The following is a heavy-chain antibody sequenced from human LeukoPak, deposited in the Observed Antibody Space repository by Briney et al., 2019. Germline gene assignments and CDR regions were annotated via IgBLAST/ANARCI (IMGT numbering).Heavy chain of an antibody. Sequence: ASVKVSCKASGYTFTGYYMHWVRQAPGQGLEWMGWINPNSGGTNYAQKFQGRVTMTRDTSISTAYMELSRLRSDDTAVYYCARVYYDSSGQPFDPWGQGTLVTVSS. J-gene: IGHJ5*02. CDR1: GYTFTGYY. CDR3: ARVYYDSSGQPFDP. CDR2: INPNSGGT. V-gene: IGHV1-2*02. D-gene: IGHD3-22*01.